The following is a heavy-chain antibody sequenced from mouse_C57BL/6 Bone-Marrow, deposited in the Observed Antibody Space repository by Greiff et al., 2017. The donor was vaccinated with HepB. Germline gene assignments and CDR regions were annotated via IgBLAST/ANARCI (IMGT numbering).Heavy chain of an antibody. J-gene: IGHJ3*01. D-gene: IGHD4-1*01. CDR2: INPNNGGT. Sequence: EVQLQQSGPELVKPGASVKISCKASGYTFTDYYMNWVKQSHGKSLEWIGDINPNNGGTSYNQKFKGKATLTVDKSSSTAYMELRSLTSEDSAVYYCARGRLAWFAYWGQGTLVTVSA. CDR1: GYTFTDYY. CDR3: ARGRLAWFAY. V-gene: IGHV1-26*01.